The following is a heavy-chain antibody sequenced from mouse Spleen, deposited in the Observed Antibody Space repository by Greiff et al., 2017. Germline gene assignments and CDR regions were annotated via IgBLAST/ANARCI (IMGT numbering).Heavy chain of an antibody. Sequence: QVQLQQSGAELARPGASVKMSCKASGYTFTSYTMHWVKQRPGQGLEWIGYINPSSGYTKYNQKFKDKATLTADKSSSTAYMQLSSLTSEDSAVYYCARGDYYDRGDYFDYWGQGTTLTVSS. J-gene: IGHJ2*01. CDR2: INPSSGYT. V-gene: IGHV1-4*01. D-gene: IGHD1-1*01. CDR1: GYTFTSYT. CDR3: ARGDYYDRGDYFDY.